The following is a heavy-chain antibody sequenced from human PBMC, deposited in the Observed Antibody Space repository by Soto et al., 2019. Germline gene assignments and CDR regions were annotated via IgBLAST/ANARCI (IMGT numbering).Heavy chain of an antibody. CDR2: IIPMLGTR. CDR3: TVGSWSGEVFDI. D-gene: IGHD2-21*01. V-gene: IGHV1-69*08. Sequence: QVQLVQSGAEVKKPGSSVKVSCKDSGGTFSTYSLVWVRQAPGQGLEWMGRIIPMLGTRNYAQRFQDRVTITADKTTATAHMELSSLRAEDTALYFCTVGSWSGEVFDIWGQGTMVSVSS. J-gene: IGHJ3*02. CDR1: GGTFSTYS.